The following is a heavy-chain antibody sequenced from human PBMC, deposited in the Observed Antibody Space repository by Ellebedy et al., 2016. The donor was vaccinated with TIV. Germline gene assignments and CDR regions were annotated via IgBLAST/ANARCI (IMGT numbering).Heavy chain of an antibody. Sequence: LSLTCAASGITFSTYSMSWVRQAPGKGLEWVSGITASGGGTYYADSVKGRFTISRDNSKNMLYLQMNSLRAEDTAVYYCAAQNYYDSSGAFDYWGQGTLVTVSS. V-gene: IGHV3-23*01. D-gene: IGHD3-22*01. CDR2: ITASGGGT. CDR3: AAQNYYDSSGAFDY. CDR1: GITFSTYS. J-gene: IGHJ4*02.